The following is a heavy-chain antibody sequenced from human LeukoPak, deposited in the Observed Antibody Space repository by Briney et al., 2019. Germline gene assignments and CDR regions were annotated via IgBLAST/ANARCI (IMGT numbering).Heavy chain of an antibody. J-gene: IGHJ4*02. V-gene: IGHV4-34*01. Sequence: SETLSLTCAVSGGSFSGYYWSWIRQPPGKGLEWIGEINHSGSTNYNPSLKSRVTISVDTSKNQFSLKLSSVTAADTAVYYCAREGKYYYGSGSYQTIDYWGQGTLVTVSS. CDR3: AREGKYYYGSGSYQTIDY. CDR2: INHSGST. D-gene: IGHD3-10*01. CDR1: GGSFSGYY.